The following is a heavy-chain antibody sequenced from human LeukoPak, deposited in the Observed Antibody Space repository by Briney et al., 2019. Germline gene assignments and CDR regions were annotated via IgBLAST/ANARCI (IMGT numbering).Heavy chain of an antibody. V-gene: IGHV3-23*01. Sequence: GGSLRLSCAASGFTFSSYAMSWVRQAPGKGLEWVSAISGSGGSTYYADSVKGRFTISRDNSKNTLYLQMNSLRAEDTAVYYCAKDSGYYDSSGYGRWGQGTLVTVSS. J-gene: IGHJ4*02. CDR3: AKDSGYYDSSGYGR. CDR1: GFTFSSYA. D-gene: IGHD3-22*01. CDR2: ISGSGGST.